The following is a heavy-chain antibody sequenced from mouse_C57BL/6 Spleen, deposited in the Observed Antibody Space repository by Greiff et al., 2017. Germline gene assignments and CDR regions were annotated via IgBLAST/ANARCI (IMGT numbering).Heavy chain of an antibody. CDR2: IHPNSGST. CDR3: AREKLGCFDY. V-gene: IGHV1-64*01. J-gene: IGHJ2*01. CDR1: GYTFTSYW. Sequence: QVQLQQPGAELVKPGASVKLSCKASGYTFTSYWMHWVKQRPGQGLEWIGMIHPNSGSTNYNEKFKSKATLTVDKSSSTAYMQLSRLTSEDSAVYYCAREKLGCFDYWGQGTTLTVSS.